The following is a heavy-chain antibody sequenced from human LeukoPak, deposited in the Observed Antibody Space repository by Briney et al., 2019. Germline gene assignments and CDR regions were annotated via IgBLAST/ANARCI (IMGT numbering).Heavy chain of an antibody. J-gene: IGHJ4*02. CDR1: GFTFSSYA. D-gene: IGHD6-19*01. V-gene: IGHV3-23*01. CDR2: ISGSGGST. Sequence: SGGSLRLSCAASGFTFSSYAMSWVRQAPGKGLEWVSAISGSGGSTYYADSVKGRFTISRDSSKNTLYLQMNSLRAEDTAVYYCARTVPYSSPTHPVVYFDYWGQGTLVTVSS. CDR3: ARTVPYSSPTHPVVYFDY.